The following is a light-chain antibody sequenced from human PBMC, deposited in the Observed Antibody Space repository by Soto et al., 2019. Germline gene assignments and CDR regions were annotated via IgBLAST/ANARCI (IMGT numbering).Light chain of an antibody. J-gene: IGKJ2*01. CDR3: QQYGSSPYT. CDR2: GAS. CDR1: QSVSSGY. Sequence: EIVLTQSPGTLSLSPGERATLSCRASQSVSSGYLAWYQQKPGQAPRLLIYGASSRATGIPDRFSGSGFGTDFTLTISRLEPEDFAVYYCQQYGSSPYTFGQGTKLEIK. V-gene: IGKV3-20*01.